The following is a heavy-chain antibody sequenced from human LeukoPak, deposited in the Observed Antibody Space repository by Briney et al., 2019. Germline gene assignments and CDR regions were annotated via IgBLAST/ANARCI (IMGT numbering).Heavy chain of an antibody. CDR3: ARGRHDITMIVVVMTSVSYYLDV. J-gene: IGHJ6*03. CDR2: INPSGST. Sequence: SETLSLTCAVYGGSFSGYHWTWIRQSPGKGLEWIGDINPSGSTYYNPSHKSRLTISVDTSKNQFSLKLRSVTAADTAVYYCARGRHDITMIVVVMTSVSYYLDVWGKGTTATVS. V-gene: IGHV4-34*01. D-gene: IGHD3-22*01. CDR1: GGSFSGYH.